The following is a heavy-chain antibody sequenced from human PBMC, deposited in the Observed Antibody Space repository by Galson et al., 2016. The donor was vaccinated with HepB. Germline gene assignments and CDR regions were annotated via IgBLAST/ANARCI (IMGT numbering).Heavy chain of an antibody. Sequence: SVKVSCKASGYTFTAYAIHWVRQAPGQRLEWMAWINTAKGDTRYSQKLQGRVTLTRDTSPTTASMELSSLRSEDTAVYYCARRLVGSDGQAFDIWGQGTLVTVSS. CDR3: ARRLVGSDGQAFDI. J-gene: IGHJ3*02. D-gene: IGHD2-8*02. CDR2: INTAKGDT. CDR1: GYTFTAYA. V-gene: IGHV1-3*04.